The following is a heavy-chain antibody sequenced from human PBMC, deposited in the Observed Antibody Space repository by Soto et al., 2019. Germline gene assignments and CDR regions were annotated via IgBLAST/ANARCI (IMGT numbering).Heavy chain of an antibody. D-gene: IGHD6-6*01. J-gene: IGHJ5*02. CDR3: ARVKRGPRQLVVGLDP. CDR2: IYYSGST. CDR1: GVYISSYY. V-gene: IGHV4-59*01. Sequence: PSVTLSLTCTFSGVYISSYYLSWIRQHPGKGLEWIGYIYYSGSTNYNPSLKSRVTISVDTSKNQFSLKLSSVTAADTAVYYCARVKRGPRQLVVGLDPWGQGTLVTVSS.